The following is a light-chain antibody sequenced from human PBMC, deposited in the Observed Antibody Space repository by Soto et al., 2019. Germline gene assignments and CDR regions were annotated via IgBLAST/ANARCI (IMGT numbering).Light chain of an antibody. V-gene: IGLV2-14*01. CDR3: SSYTSSSTPVV. CDR1: SSDVGGYNY. J-gene: IGLJ2*01. Sequence: QSALTQPASVSRSPGQSITISCTGTSSDVGGYNYVSWYQQHPGKAPKLMIYDVSNRPSGVSNRFSGSKSGNSASLTISGLQAEDEAHYYCSSYTSSSTPVVFGGGTKLTLL. CDR2: DVS.